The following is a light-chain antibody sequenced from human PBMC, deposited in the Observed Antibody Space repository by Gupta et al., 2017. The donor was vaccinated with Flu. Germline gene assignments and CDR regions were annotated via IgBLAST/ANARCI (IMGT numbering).Light chain of an antibody. CDR3: QSYDSDVRGPV. CDR1: TSNIGAGFD. J-gene: IGLJ2*01. V-gene: IGLV1-40*03. Sequence: PSVSGAPGQRVIISCTGSTSNIGAGFDVNWYQQLPVKAPRLLINGRSNRPPGVPDRFSGSKSGASASLVIAGLRAEDEAHYYCQSYDSDVRGPVVGEGTDLTV. CDR2: GRS.